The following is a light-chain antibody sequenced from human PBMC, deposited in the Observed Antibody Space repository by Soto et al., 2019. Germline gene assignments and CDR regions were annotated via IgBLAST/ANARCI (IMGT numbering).Light chain of an antibody. CDR3: SSYSSSGTLVV. V-gene: IGLV2-14*01. Sequence: QSVLTQPASVSGSPGQSITISCTGTSSDVGGYSYVSWFQQYPGKAPKLIIYDVTNRPSGVSDRFSGTKSGNTASLTISGLQAEDEANYYCSSYSSSGTLVVFGGGTKLTVL. J-gene: IGLJ3*02. CDR2: DVT. CDR1: SSDVGGYSY.